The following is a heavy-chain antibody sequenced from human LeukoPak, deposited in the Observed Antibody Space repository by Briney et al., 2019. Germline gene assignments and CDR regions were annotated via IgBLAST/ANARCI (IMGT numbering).Heavy chain of an antibody. CDR3: ARVSYGDYYFDY. Sequence: SETLSLTCTVSGGSISSYYWSWIRQPPGKGLEWIGYIYYSGSTNYNPSLKSRVTISVDTSKNQFSLKLSSVTAADTAVYYCARVSYGDYYFDYWSQGTLVTVSS. CDR1: GGSISSYY. V-gene: IGHV4-59*01. CDR2: IYYSGST. D-gene: IGHD4-17*01. J-gene: IGHJ4*02.